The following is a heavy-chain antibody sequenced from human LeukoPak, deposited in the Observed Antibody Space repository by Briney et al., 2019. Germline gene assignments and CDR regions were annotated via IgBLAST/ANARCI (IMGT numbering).Heavy chain of an antibody. CDR3: ARESRRPMITFGGVIVGFDY. CDR1: GFTFTNAW. J-gene: IGHJ4*02. CDR2: ISYDGSNK. V-gene: IGHV3-30-3*01. D-gene: IGHD3-16*02. Sequence: GGSLRLSCAASGFTFTNAWMSWVRQAPGKGLEWVAVISYDGSNKYYADSVKGRFTISRDNSKNTLYLQMNSLRAEDTAVYYCARESRRPMITFGGVIVGFDYWGQGTLVTVSS.